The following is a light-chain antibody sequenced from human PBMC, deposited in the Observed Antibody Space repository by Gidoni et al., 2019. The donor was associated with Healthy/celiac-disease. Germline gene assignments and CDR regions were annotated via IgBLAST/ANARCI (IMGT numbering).Light chain of an antibody. CDR1: ALPKQY. J-gene: IGLJ3*02. CDR3: QSADSSGTYPDWV. V-gene: IGLV3-25*03. Sequence: SSELTQPPSVSVSPGQTARITCSGDALPKQYAYWYQQKTGQAHVLVIYKESERPSGNPERFSGSSSGTTVALTNSGVQAEDEADYYCQSADSSGTYPDWVLGGGTKLTVL. CDR2: KES.